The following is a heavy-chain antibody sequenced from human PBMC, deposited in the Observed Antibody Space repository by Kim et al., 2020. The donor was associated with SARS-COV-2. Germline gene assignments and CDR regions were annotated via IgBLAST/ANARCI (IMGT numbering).Heavy chain of an antibody. V-gene: IGHV1-3*01. J-gene: IGHJ3*02. D-gene: IGHD1-1*01. CDR3: AKSGGTTGNAFDI. Sequence: SQKFQGRVTITRDTSASIAYMELSSLRSEDTAVYYCAKSGGTTGNAFDIWGQGTMVTVSS.